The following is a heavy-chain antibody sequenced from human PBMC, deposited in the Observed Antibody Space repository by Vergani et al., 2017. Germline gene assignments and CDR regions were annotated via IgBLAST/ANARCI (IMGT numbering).Heavy chain of an antibody. CDR3: ARDPARFKGIAAAGYYYYYYGMDV. J-gene: IGHJ6*02. Sequence: QMQLVQSGPEVKKPGTSVKVSCKASGFTFTSSAVQWVRQARGQRLEWIGWIVVGSGNTNYAQKFQERVTITRDMSTSTAYMELSSLRSEDTAVYYCARDPARFKGIAAAGYYYYYYGMDVWGQGTTVTVSS. CDR2: IVVGSGNT. V-gene: IGHV1-58*01. CDR1: GFTFTSSA. D-gene: IGHD6-13*01.